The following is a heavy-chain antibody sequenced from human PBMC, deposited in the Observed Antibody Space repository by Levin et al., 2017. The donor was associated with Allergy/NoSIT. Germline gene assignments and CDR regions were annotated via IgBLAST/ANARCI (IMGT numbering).Heavy chain of an antibody. V-gene: IGHV3-7*04. J-gene: IGHJ2*01. D-gene: IGHD4-17*01. Sequence: PVASVKVSCEASGFTFSDYWMSWVRQAPGKGLEWVANMKQDGSERHYVDSVKGRFTISRDNTKNSLSLQMNSLTADDTALYYCARGRPDVDYSNDWYFDLWGRGTLVTVSS. CDR3: ARGRPDVDYSNDWYFDL. CDR1: GFTFSDYW. CDR2: MKQDGSER.